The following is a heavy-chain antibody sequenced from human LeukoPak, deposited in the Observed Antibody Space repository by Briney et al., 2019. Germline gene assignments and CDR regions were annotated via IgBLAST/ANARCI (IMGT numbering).Heavy chain of an antibody. D-gene: IGHD6-19*01. Sequence: ASVKVSCKASGYTFTSYGISWVRQAPGQGLEWMGWISAYNGNTNYAQKLQGRVTMTTDTSTSTAYMELRSLRSDDTAVYYCARDLSSSGWYRSYYYMDVWGKGTTVTISS. J-gene: IGHJ6*03. CDR3: ARDLSSSGWYRSYYYMDV. CDR2: ISAYNGNT. CDR1: GYTFTSYG. V-gene: IGHV1-18*01.